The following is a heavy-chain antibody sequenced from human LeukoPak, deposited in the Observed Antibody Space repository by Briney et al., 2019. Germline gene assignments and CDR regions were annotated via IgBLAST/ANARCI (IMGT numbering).Heavy chain of an antibody. CDR1: GLTVSNNY. J-gene: IGHJ3*02. Sequence: GGSLRLSCAASGLTVSNNYMSWVRQAPGKGLEWVSLIYSGGSTYYADSVKGRFTISRDNAKNSLYLQMNSLRAEDTAVYYCAREGLRGSKAIDAFDIWGQGTMVTVSS. CDR2: IYSGGST. CDR3: AREGLRGSKAIDAFDI. D-gene: IGHD3-10*01. V-gene: IGHV3-53*01.